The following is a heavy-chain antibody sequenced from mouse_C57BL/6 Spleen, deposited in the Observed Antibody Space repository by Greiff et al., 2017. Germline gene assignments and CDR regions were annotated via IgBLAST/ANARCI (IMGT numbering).Heavy chain of an antibody. V-gene: IGHV1-66*01. CDR1: GYSFTSYY. D-gene: IGHD1-1*01. CDR2: IYPGSGNT. CDR3: ARDYGSSPYYYAMDY. J-gene: IGHJ4*01. Sequence: QVQLQQSGPELVKPGASVKISCKASGYSFTSYYIHWVKQRPGQGLEWIGWIYPGSGNTKYNEKFKGKATLTADTSSSTAYMQLSSLASEDSAVYYCARDYGSSPYYYAMDYWGQGTSVTVSS.